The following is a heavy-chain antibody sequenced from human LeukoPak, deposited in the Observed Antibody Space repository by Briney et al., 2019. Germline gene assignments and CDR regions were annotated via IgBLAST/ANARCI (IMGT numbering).Heavy chain of an antibody. CDR3: ARGGKLRVAAAGRYSYYYYGMDV. Sequence: PSETLSLTCTVSGGSISSYYWSWIRQPAGKGLEWIGRIYTSGSTNYNPSLKSRVTMSVDTSKNQFSLKLSSVTAADTAVYYCARGGKLRVAAAGRYSYYYYGMDVWGQGTTVTVSS. CDR1: GGSISSYY. D-gene: IGHD6-13*01. V-gene: IGHV4-4*07. CDR2: IYTSGST. J-gene: IGHJ6*02.